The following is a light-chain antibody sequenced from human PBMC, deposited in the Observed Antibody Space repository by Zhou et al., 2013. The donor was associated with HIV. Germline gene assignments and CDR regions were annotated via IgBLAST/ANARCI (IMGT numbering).Light chain of an antibody. CDR1: LNIRKS. J-gene: IGKJ4*01. CDR3: QQTYSVPLT. CDR2: HAS. Sequence: DIQMTQSPASLSASVGDRVTITCRASLNIRKSLNWYQHRPGKTPKLLIFHASDLQSGVPRRFNGTGSGTEFILTIDTLQREDLATYFCQQTYSVPLTFGGGTEGG. V-gene: IGKV1-39*01.